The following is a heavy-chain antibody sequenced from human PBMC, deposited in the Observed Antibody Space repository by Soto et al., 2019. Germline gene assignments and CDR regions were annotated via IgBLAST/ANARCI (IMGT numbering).Heavy chain of an antibody. D-gene: IGHD4-17*01. CDR1: GGSISSGGYY. CDR2: IYYSGST. V-gene: IGHV4-31*03. Sequence: QVQLQESGPGLVKPSQTLSLTCTVSGGSISSGGYYWSWIRQHPGKGLEWIGYIYYSGSTYYNPSLKSRVTISVDTSKNQFSLKLSSVPAADTAVYYCARDNQGYGDYETSGFDYWGQGTLVTVSS. CDR3: ARDNQGYGDYETSGFDY. J-gene: IGHJ4*02.